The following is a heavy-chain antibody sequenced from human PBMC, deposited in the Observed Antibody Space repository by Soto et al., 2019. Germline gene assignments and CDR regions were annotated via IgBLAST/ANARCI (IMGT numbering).Heavy chain of an antibody. D-gene: IGHD6-13*01. CDR1: GYTFTSYG. Sequence: ASVKVSCKASGYTFTSYGISWVRQAPGQGLEWMGWISAYNGNTNYAQKLQGRVTMTTDTSTSTAYMELRSLRSDDTAVYYCARVADEVAAGMVICYPSYSTHVRGKASTVTVSS. J-gene: IGHJ6*03. CDR3: ARVADEVAAGMVICYPSYSTHV. V-gene: IGHV1-18*01. CDR2: ISAYNGNT.